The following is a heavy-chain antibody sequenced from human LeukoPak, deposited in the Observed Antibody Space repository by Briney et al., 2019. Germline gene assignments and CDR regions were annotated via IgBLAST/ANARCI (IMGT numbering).Heavy chain of an antibody. CDR1: GYTFTSYG. Sequence: ASVKVSCKASGYTFTSYGISWVRQAPGQGLEWMGWISAYNGNTNYAQKLQGRVTMTTDTSTSTAYMELRSLRSDDTAVYYCARMLYDFWSGYYAPGYWGQGTLVTVSS. V-gene: IGHV1-18*01. J-gene: IGHJ4*02. CDR2: ISAYNGNT. CDR3: ARMLYDFWSGYYAPGY. D-gene: IGHD3-3*01.